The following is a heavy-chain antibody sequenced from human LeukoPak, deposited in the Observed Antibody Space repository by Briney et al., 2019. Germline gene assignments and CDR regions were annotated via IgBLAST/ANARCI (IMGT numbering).Heavy chain of an antibody. D-gene: IGHD2-2*01. CDR3: ASQPSVVVPAASGGY. Sequence: PGGSLRLSCAASGFTFSSYSMNWVRQAPGKGLEWVSSISSSSSYIYYADSVKGRFTISRDNAKNSLYLQMNSLRAEDTAVYYCASQPSVVVPAASGGYWGQGTLVTVSS. CDR2: ISSSSSYI. CDR1: GFTFSSYS. J-gene: IGHJ4*02. V-gene: IGHV3-21*01.